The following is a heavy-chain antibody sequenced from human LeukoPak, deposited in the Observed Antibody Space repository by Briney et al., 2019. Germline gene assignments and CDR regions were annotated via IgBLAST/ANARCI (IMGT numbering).Heavy chain of an antibody. D-gene: IGHD1-20*01. CDR3: ARARYNWNRKEVNWFNP. V-gene: IGHV1-69*05. CDR2: IIPIFGTA. CDR1: GGTFSSYA. J-gene: IGHJ5*02. Sequence: SVKVSCKASGGTFSSYAISWVRQAPGQGLEWMGGIIPIFGTANDAQKFQGRVTITTDESTSTAYMELSSLRSEDTAVYYCARARYNWNRKEVNWFNPWGQGTLVTVSS.